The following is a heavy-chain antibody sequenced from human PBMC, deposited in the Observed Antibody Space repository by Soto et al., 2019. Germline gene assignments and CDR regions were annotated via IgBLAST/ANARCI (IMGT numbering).Heavy chain of an antibody. CDR3: VRDGTVGATTWRHFDY. D-gene: IGHD1-26*01. J-gene: IGHJ4*02. V-gene: IGHV1-46*01. Sequence: GASVKVSCKASGYTFTSYYMHWVRQAPGQGLEWMGIINPSGGSTSYAQKFQGRVTMTRDTSTSTVYMELSSLRSEDTAVYYCVRDGTVGATTWRHFDYWGQGTLVTVSS. CDR2: INPSGGST. CDR1: GYTFTSYY.